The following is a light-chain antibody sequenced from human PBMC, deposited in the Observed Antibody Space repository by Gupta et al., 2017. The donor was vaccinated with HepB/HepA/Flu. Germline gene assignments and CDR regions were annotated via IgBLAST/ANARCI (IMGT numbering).Light chain of an antibody. CDR1: RSNTGAGYT. V-gene: IGLV1-40*01. CDR3: QSYDRNLDGYV. J-gene: IGLJ1*01. Sequence: QSVLTQSPSVFGAPGQRVTISCTATRSNTGAGYTVNWYLHLREEAPKLLIYGNNHRPSGVPDRFSGSNSGASASLVITGPQAEDEGAYFCQSYDRNLDGYVFGTGTRVTVL. CDR2: GNN.